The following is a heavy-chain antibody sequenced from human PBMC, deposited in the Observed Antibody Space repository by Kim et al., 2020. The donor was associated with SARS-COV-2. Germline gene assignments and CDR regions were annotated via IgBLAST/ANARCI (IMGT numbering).Heavy chain of an antibody. CDR3: ARDLGYSGTIDY. D-gene: IGHD1-26*01. V-gene: IGHV1-46*01. J-gene: IGHJ4*02. Sequence: NYAQEFRGRVTMTRDTSTSTVYMELSSLSSEDTAVYYCARDLGYSGTIDYWGQGTLVTVSS.